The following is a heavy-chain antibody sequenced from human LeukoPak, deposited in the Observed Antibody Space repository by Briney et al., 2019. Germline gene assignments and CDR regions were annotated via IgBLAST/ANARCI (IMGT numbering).Heavy chain of an antibody. J-gene: IGHJ6*03. D-gene: IGHD3-3*01. V-gene: IGHV1-46*01. CDR2: INPSGGST. Sequence: GASVKVSCKSSGYTFTNYGISWVRQAPGQGLEWMGIINPSGGSTSYAQKFQGRVTMTRDTSIVYMELSSLRSEDTAVYYCARGGGVVLRSYMDVWGKGTTVTISS. CDR3: ARGGGVVLRSYMDV. CDR1: GYTFTNYG.